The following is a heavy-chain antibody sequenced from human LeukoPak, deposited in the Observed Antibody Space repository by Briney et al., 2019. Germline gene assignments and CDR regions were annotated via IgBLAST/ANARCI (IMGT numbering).Heavy chain of an antibody. V-gene: IGHV1-46*01. D-gene: IGHD3-16*01. CDR1: GYSFTSYY. Sequence: GASVKVSCKASGYSFTSYYIHWVRQAPGQGLEWMGIINPTGGSTSYAQKFQGRVTMTRDTSTSTVYMELSSLRSEDTAVYYCARDHRGLDYWGQGTLVTVSS. J-gene: IGHJ4*02. CDR3: ARDHRGLDY. CDR2: INPTGGST.